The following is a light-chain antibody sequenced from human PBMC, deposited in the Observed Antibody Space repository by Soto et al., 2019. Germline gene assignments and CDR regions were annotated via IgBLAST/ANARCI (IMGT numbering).Light chain of an antibody. Sequence: DIQLTQSPSFLSAAVGYRFTITCRASQGISSYLAWYQQKPGKAPKLLIYAASTLQSGVPSRFSGSGSGTEFTLTISSLQPEDFATYCCQQLNSYPLTFGGGTKVDIK. J-gene: IGKJ4*01. V-gene: IGKV1-9*01. CDR1: QGISSY. CDR2: AAS. CDR3: QQLNSYPLT.